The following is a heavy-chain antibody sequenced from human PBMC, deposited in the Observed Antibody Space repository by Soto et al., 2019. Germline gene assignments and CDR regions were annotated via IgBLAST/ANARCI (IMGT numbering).Heavy chain of an antibody. CDR2: IYWDDDK. J-gene: IGHJ3*02. Sequence: QITLKESGPRLVKPTQTLTLTCTFSGFSLSTSGVGVGWIRQPPGKALEWLALIYWDDDKRYSPSLKSRLTITKDTSKNQVVLTMTIMDPVDTATYYCAHIPGHGVVIYMNAFDIWCQGTMVTVSS. V-gene: IGHV2-5*02. D-gene: IGHD3-3*01. CDR3: AHIPGHGVVIYMNAFDI. CDR1: GFSLSTSGVG.